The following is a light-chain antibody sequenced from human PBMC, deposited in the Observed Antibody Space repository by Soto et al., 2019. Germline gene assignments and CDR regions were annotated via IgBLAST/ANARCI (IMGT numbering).Light chain of an antibody. J-gene: IGLJ1*01. Sequence: QSVLTQPAPVSASPGQSITISCTGTSSDIGTYNYVSWFQQYPGKAPKLMLYEVNNRPSGVSDRFSGSKSGNTASLTISGLQAEDDADYYCSSYTSSSPYVFGTGTKVTVL. V-gene: IGLV2-14*01. CDR2: EVN. CDR1: SSDIGTYNY. CDR3: SSYTSSSPYV.